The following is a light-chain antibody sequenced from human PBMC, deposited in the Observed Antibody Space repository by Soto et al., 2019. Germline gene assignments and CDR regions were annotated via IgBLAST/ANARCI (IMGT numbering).Light chain of an antibody. CDR2: TDH. CDR3: AAWDGSLNVVL. Sequence: QSVLTQPPSASETPGQRVTISCSGSSSNIGTNTVNWYKQVPGTAPTLLIYTDHQRPAGVPDRFSGSKSGTSASLAISRLQSEDEADYYCAAWDGSLNVVLFGGGTKLTVL. CDR1: SSNIGTNT. V-gene: IGLV1-44*01. J-gene: IGLJ2*01.